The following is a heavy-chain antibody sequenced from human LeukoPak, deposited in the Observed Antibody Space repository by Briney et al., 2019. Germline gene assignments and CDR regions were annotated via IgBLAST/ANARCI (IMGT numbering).Heavy chain of an antibody. CDR3: ARLRDGYTDFDY. V-gene: IGHV3-21*01. D-gene: IGHD5-24*01. CDR2: ISGTSIYI. CDR1: GFTFSSYS. Sequence: GGSLRLSCAASGFTFSSYSMNWVRQAPGKGLEWVSSISGTSIYIYYADSVRGRFTISRDTARNSLYLQINSLRAEDTAVYYCARLRDGYTDFDYWGQGTLVAVSS. J-gene: IGHJ4*02.